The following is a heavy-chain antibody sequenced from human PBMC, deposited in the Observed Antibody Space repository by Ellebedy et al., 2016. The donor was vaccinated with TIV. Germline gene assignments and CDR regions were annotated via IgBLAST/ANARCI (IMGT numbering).Heavy chain of an antibody. Sequence: GESLKISCAASGFTFSGYGMHWVRQAPGKGLEWVAFIRHDESYKYHADSVEGRFTISRDNSKNTLYLQMNSLRSEDTAVYYCAKEGGDYNFWGQGTLVTVSS. CDR1: GFTFSGYG. V-gene: IGHV3-30*02. CDR3: AKEGGDYNF. CDR2: IRHDESYK. D-gene: IGHD4/OR15-4a*01. J-gene: IGHJ4*02.